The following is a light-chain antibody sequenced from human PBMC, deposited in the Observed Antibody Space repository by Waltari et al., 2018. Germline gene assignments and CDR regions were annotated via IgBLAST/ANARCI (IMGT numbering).Light chain of an antibody. V-gene: IGKV2-28*01. J-gene: IGKJ5*01. CDR2: LAS. CDR1: QSLLHSNGYNY. CDR3: MQTLQTFVT. Sequence: EIVMSQSPLSLAVTLGEAASISCRSSQSLLHSNGYNYLDWDVQKPGQSPQLLISLASDRASGVPDRFTGSGTGTHFTLQINRVEAEDVGVYYCMQTLQTFVTFGQGTRLEIK.